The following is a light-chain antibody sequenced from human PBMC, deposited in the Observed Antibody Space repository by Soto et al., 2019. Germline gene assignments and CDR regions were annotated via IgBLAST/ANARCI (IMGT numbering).Light chain of an antibody. CDR3: HQYYSYSWT. Sequence: AIRMTQSPSSLSASTGDRATITCRASQGISSYLAWYQQNPGKAPKLLIYAASTLQSGVPSRFSGSGSGTDFTPPTSTLQSEDFATYYCHQYYSYSWTFGQGTKLNI. J-gene: IGKJ1*01. V-gene: IGKV1-8*01. CDR2: AAS. CDR1: QGISSY.